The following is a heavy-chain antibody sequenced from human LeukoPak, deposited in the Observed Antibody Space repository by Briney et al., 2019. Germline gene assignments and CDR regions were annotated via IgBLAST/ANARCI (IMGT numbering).Heavy chain of an antibody. Sequence: SETLSLTCTVSGGSISSSSYYWGWIRQPPGKGLEWIGSIYYSGSTYYNPSLKSRVTISVDTSKNQFSLKLSSVTAADTAVYYCARVTRLNWFDPWGQGTLVTVSS. D-gene: IGHD2-2*01. CDR2: IYYSGST. V-gene: IGHV4-39*07. CDR3: ARVTRLNWFDP. CDR1: GGSISSSSYY. J-gene: IGHJ5*02.